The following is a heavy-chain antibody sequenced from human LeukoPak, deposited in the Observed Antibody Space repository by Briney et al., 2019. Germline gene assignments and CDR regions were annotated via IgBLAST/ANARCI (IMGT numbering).Heavy chain of an antibody. D-gene: IGHD3-16*01. CDR2: INPNSGGT. CDR1: GYTFTGYY. J-gene: IGHJ3*02. Sequence: ASVKVSCKASGYTFTGYYMHWVRQAPGHGLEWMGWINPNSGGTNYAQKFQGRVTMTRDTSISTAYMELSRLRSDDTAVYYCARGLGYDYVWGSYLQGAFDIWGQGTMVTVSS. V-gene: IGHV1-2*02. CDR3: ARGLGYDYVWGSYLQGAFDI.